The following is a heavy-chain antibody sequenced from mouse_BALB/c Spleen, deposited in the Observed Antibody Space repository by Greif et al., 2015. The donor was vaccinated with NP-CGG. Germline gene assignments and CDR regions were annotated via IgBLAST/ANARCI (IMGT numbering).Heavy chain of an antibody. CDR3: ARDKKYGNYRYAMDY. CDR2: IRNKANGYTT. D-gene: IGHD2-10*02. CDR1: GFTFTDYY. V-gene: IGHV7-3*02. J-gene: IGHJ4*01. Sequence: EVQLQESGGGLVQPGGSLRLSCATSGFTFTDYYMSWVRQPPGRALEWLGFIRNKANGYTTEYSASVKGRFTISRDNSQSILYLQMNTLRAEDSATYYCARDKKYGNYRYAMDYWGQGTSVTVSS.